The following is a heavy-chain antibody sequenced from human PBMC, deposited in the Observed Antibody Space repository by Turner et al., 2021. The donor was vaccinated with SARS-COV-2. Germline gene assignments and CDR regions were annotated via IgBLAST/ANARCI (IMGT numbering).Heavy chain of an antibody. J-gene: IGHJ4*02. D-gene: IGHD3-22*01. CDR3: AKGPWYYYDSSGLPYYFDY. Sequence: QVQLVESGGGVVQPGRSLRLSCAASGFTFSSYGMHWVRQAPGKGLEWVAVISYDGSNKYYADSVKGRFTSSRDNSKNTLYLQMNSLRAEDTAVYYCAKGPWYYYDSSGLPYYFDYWGQGTLVTVSS. CDR2: ISYDGSNK. CDR1: GFTFSSYG. V-gene: IGHV3-30*18.